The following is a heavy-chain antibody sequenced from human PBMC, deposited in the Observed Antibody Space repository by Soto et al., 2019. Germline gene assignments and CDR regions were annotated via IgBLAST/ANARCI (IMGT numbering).Heavy chain of an antibody. V-gene: IGHV1-69*01. D-gene: IGHD2-2*01. CDR3: ARARYCSKTTCRGAFSDYYFAMDV. Sequence: QVQLVQSGAEVKKPGSSVKVSCTASGGTFSSYAINWVRQAPGQGLEWMGGIIPIFDTSNYAQKFQGRVTITADDPTSTASMELSSLRSEDSAIYYCARARYCSKTTCRGAFSDYYFAMDVWGQGTTVTVSS. CDR2: IIPIFDTS. CDR1: GGTFSSYA. J-gene: IGHJ6*02.